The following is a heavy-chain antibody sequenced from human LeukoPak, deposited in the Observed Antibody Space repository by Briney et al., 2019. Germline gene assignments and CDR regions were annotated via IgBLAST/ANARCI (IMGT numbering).Heavy chain of an antibody. CDR2: IYYSGST. Sequence: PSGTLSLTCTVSGGSISSYYWSWIRQPPGKGLEWIGYIYYSGSTNYNPSLKSRVTISVDTSKNQFSLKLSSVTAADTAVYYCARALHGENGVFDYWGQGTLVTVSS. CDR3: ARALHGENGVFDY. J-gene: IGHJ4*02. D-gene: IGHD2-21*01. CDR1: GGSISSYY. V-gene: IGHV4-59*01.